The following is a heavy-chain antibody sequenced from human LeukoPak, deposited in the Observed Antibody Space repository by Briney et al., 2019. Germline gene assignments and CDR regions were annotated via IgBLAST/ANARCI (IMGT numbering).Heavy chain of an antibody. CDR1: GFTFSSYS. CDR2: ISSSSSYI. J-gene: IGHJ5*02. Sequence: GGSLRLSCAASGFTFSSYSMNWVRQAPGKGLEWVSSISSSSSYIYYADSVKGRFTISRDNAKNSLYLQMNSQRAEDTAVYYCARDAAAAGPENWFDPWGQGTLVTVSS. V-gene: IGHV3-21*01. CDR3: ARDAAAAGPENWFDP. D-gene: IGHD6-13*01.